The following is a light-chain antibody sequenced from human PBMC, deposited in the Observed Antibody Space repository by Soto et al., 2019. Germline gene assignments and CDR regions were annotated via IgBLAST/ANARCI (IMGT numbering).Light chain of an antibody. CDR1: TSNIGVNS. Sequence: QSVLTQPPSASGTPGQRVTISCSGSTSNIGVNSVNWYHHLPGTAPKLLIYRNSQRPSGVPDRFSGSKSGTSASLVISGLQSADEADYYCAAWDDSLNAVIFGGGTKLTVL. V-gene: IGLV1-44*01. CDR3: AAWDDSLNAVI. CDR2: RNS. J-gene: IGLJ2*01.